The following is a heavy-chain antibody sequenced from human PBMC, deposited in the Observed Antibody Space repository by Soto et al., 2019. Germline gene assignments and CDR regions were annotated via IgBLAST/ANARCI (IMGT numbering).Heavy chain of an antibody. CDR3: ARHGGPYYYGSGSYLSGQPTGFWFDP. J-gene: IGHJ5*02. V-gene: IGHV4-39*01. Sequence: QLQLQESGPGLVKPSETLSLTCTVSGGSISSSSYYWGWIRQPPGKGLEGIGSIYYSGSTYYNPSIKSRVTIAVDTAKNLFSLKLSSVTAADTAVYYCARHGGPYYYGSGSYLSGQPTGFWFDPWGQGTLVTVSS. D-gene: IGHD3-10*01. CDR2: IYYSGST. CDR1: GGSISSSSYY.